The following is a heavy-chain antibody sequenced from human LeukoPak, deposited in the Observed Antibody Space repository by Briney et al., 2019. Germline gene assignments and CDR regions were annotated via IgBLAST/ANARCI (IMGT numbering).Heavy chain of an antibody. CDR3: ARGQFNYYDSSGYYYPLDY. Sequence: GGSLRLSCAASGFTFSSYWMHWVRQAPGKGLVWVSRINSDGSSTSYADSVKGRFTISRDNAKNTLYLQMNSLRAEDTAVYYCARGQFNYYDSSGYYYPLDYWGQGTLVTVSS. CDR2: INSDGSST. CDR1: GFTFSSYW. D-gene: IGHD3-22*01. V-gene: IGHV3-74*01. J-gene: IGHJ4*02.